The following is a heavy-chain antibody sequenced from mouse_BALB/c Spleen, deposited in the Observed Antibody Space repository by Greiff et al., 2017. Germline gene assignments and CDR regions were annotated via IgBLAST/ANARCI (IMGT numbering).Heavy chain of an antibody. D-gene: IGHD2-3*01. Sequence: EVKLVESGGGLVQPGGSLRLSCATSGFTFSDFYMEWVRQPPGKRLEWIAASRNKANDYTTEYSASVKGRFIVSRDTSQSILYLQMNALRAEDTAIYYCARDAPDGYYSYWYFDVWGAGTTVTVSS. CDR1: GFTFSDFY. V-gene: IGHV7-1*02. J-gene: IGHJ1*01. CDR2: SRNKANDYTT. CDR3: ARDAPDGYYSYWYFDV.